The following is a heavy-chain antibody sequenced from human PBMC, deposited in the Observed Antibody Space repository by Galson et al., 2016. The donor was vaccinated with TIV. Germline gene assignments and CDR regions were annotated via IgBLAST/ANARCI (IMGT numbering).Heavy chain of an antibody. V-gene: IGHV4-30-4*01. J-gene: IGHJ6*02. Sequence: VSGAPIRDGDSFWSWIRQSPGKGLEWIGYIYYSGRTFYNPSLKSRITISVDTSKNQFSVKLTSVTAADTAVYYCARKAGYYYYAMDVWGQGTKVTVSS. CDR2: IYYSGRT. CDR3: ARKAGYYYYAMDV. CDR1: GAPIRDGDSF.